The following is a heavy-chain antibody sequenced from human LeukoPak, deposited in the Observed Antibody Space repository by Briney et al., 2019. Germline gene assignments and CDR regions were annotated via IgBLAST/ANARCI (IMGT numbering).Heavy chain of an antibody. CDR2: INPNSGVT. CDR3: ATARSPTYLDV. V-gene: IGHV1-2*02. CDR1: GYTFSDSY. J-gene: IGHJ6*03. Sequence: GASAKVSCKASGYTFSDSYMHWVRQAPGQGLEWMGWINPNSGVTNYAQKFQGRVTMTRDTSISTAYMELSRLTSDDTAVYYCATARSPTYLDVWGRGTTVTVSS. D-gene: IGHD6-25*01.